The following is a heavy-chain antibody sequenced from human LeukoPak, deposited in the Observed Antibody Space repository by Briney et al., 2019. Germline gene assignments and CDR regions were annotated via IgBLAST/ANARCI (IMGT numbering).Heavy chain of an antibody. J-gene: IGHJ6*02. CDR3: ARWGTVAANYGKDV. CDR2: MNPNSGNT. Sequence: ASVRVSCKASGYTFTSYDINWVRQAPGQGLEWMGWMNPNSGNTGYAQKFQGRVTMTRNTSKSTVYMELSSLRAEDTAVYYCARWGTVAANYGKDVWGQGTTVAVSS. CDR1: GYTFTSYD. V-gene: IGHV1-8*01. D-gene: IGHD2-15*01.